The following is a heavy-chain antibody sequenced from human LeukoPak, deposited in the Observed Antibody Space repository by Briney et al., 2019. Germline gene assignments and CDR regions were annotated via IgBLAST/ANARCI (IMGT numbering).Heavy chain of an antibody. CDR1: GYTLTELS. V-gene: IGHV1-24*01. CDR3: ATGVSGSYYPPAFDI. CDR2: FDPEDGET. J-gene: IGHJ4*02. D-gene: IGHD1-26*01. Sequence: GASVKVSCKVSGYTLTELSMHWVRQAPGKGLEWMGGFDPEDGETIYAQKFQGRVTMTEDTSTDTAYMELSSLRSEDTAVYYCATGVSGSYYPPAFDIWGQGTLVTVSS.